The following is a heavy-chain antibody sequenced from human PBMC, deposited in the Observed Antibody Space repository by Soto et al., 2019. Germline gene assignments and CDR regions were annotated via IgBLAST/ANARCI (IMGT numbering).Heavy chain of an antibody. V-gene: IGHV4-59*01. CDR1: GGSISSYY. J-gene: IGHJ4*02. CDR3: ARYTDFGDNWNYYFDY. D-gene: IGHD1-7*01. Sequence: LSLTCTVSGGSISSYYWSWIRQPPGKGLEWIGYIYYSGSTNYSPSLKSRVTISVDTSKNQFSLKLSSVTAADTAVYYCARYTDFGDNWNYYFDYWGQGTLVTVSS. CDR2: IYYSGST.